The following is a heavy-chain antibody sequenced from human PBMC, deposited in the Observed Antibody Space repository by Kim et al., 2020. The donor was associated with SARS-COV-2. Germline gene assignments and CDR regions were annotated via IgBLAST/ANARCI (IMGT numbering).Heavy chain of an antibody. Sequence: RFTISRDNSKNTLYLQMNSLRAEDTAVYYCARDAEYCSSTSCYGDYFDYWGQGTLVTVSS. J-gene: IGHJ4*02. D-gene: IGHD2-2*01. CDR3: ARDAEYCSSTSCYGDYFDY. V-gene: IGHV3-53*01.